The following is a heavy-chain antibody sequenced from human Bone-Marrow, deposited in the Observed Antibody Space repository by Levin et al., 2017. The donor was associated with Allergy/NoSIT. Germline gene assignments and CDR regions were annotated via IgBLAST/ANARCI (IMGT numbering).Heavy chain of an antibody. D-gene: IGHD3-22*01. CDR3: ARDGLRARYYDSSGYGAFLGYYFDY. J-gene: IGHJ4*02. Sequence: AGGSLRLSCAASGFTFSSYAMHWVRQAPGKGLEWVAVISYDGSNKYYADSVKGRFTISRDNSKNTLYLQMNSLRAEDTAVYYCARDGLRARYYDSSGYGAFLGYYFDYWGQGTLVTVSS. CDR1: GFTFSSYA. V-gene: IGHV3-30-3*01. CDR2: ISYDGSNK.